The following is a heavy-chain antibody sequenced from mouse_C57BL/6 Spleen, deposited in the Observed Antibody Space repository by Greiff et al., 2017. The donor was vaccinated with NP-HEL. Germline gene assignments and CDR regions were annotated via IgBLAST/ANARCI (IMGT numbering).Heavy chain of an antibody. D-gene: IGHD2-14*01. J-gene: IGHJ2*01. CDR3: ARMARGTGDY. V-gene: IGHV1-81*01. Sequence: VKLMESGAELARPGASVKLSCKASGYTFTSYGISWVKQRTGQGLEWIGEIYPRSGNTYYNEKFKGKATLTADKSSSTAYMELRSLTSEDSAVYFCARMARGTGDYWGQGTTLTVSS. CDR2: IYPRSGNT. CDR1: GYTFTSYG.